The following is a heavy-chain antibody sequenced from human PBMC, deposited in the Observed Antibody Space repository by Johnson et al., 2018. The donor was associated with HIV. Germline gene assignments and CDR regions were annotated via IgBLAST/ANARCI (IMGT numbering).Heavy chain of an antibody. CDR1: GFTFSSYW. Sequence: VQLVESGGGLVQPGGSLILSCAASGFTFSSYWMHWVRQAPGKGLVWVSRMNGDGKSTTYADSVKGRFTISRDNSKNTLYLQMNSLRAEDTAVYYCARAMTTVSTWAFDIGGQGTMVTVSS. J-gene: IGHJ3*02. CDR2: MNGDGKST. CDR3: ARAMTTVSTWAFDI. D-gene: IGHD4-17*01. V-gene: IGHV3-74*01.